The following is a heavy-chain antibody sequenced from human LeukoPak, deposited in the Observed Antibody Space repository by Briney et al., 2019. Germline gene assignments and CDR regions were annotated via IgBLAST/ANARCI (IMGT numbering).Heavy chain of an antibody. V-gene: IGHV3-30*02. J-gene: IGHJ4*02. CDR1: GFTFSNYG. D-gene: IGHD2/OR15-2a*01. CDR2: LRRDGSDK. Sequence: PGGSLRLSCAASGFTFSNYGMHWIRQAPGKGLEWVAFLRRDGSDKYYADSVKGRFTISRDNSKNTVYLQMNSLRPEDTAVYYCAKDHRQYFDYWGQGTLVTVSS. CDR3: AKDHRQYFDY.